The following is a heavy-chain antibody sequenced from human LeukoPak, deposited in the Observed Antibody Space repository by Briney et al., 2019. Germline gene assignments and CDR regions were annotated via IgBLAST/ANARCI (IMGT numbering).Heavy chain of an antibody. CDR2: IVVGRGST. D-gene: IGHD1-26*01. V-gene: IGHV1-58*01. Sequence: SVKVSCKASGFTFRSSAVQWVRQARGQRLEWIGWIVVGRGSTNYAQMFQERVMITREMATDTSYMELSSLRSEDAAVYFCAADSGIVVGTSPWNFDLWGRGTLVTVSS. J-gene: IGHJ2*01. CDR3: AADSGIVVGTSPWNFDL. CDR1: GFTFRSSA.